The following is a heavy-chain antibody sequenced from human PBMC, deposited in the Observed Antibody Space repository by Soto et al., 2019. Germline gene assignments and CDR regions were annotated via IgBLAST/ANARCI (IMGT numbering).Heavy chain of an antibody. CDR1: GYTFTSYD. V-gene: IGHV1-8*01. CDR2: MNPNSGNT. J-gene: IGHJ6*03. Sequence: ASVKVSCKASGYTFTSYDINWVRQATGQGLEWMGWMNPNSGNTGYAQKFQGRVTMTRNTSISTAYMELSSLRSEDTAVYYCARGVRDIVVVPAARNYYYYMDVWGKGTTVTVSS. CDR3: ARGVRDIVVVPAARNYYYYMDV. D-gene: IGHD2-2*01.